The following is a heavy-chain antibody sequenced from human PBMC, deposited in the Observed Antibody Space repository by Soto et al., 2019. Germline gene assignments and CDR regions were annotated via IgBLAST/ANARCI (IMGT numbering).Heavy chain of an antibody. D-gene: IGHD6-13*01. CDR2: INHSGST. V-gene: IGHV4-34*01. CDR1: VGSFSGYY. CDR3: ARLAPGKQLVRWYYYYGMDV. Sequence: SETLSLTCAVYVGSFSGYYWSWIRQPPGKGLEWIWEINHSGSTNYNPSLKSRVTISVDTSKNQFSLKLSSVTAADTAVYYCARLAPGKQLVRWYYYYGMDVWGPGTTVTVSS. J-gene: IGHJ6*02.